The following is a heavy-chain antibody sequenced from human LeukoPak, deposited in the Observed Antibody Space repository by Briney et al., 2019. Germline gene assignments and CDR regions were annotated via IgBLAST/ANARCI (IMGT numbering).Heavy chain of an antibody. CDR1: GFTFSSYA. Sequence: PGGSLRLSCAASGFTFSSYAMHWVRQAPGKGLEWVAVISYDGSNKYYADSVKGRFTISRDNSKNTLYLQMNSLRAEDTAVYYYARDDYGDYRNGGLFDYWGQGTLVTVSS. CDR3: ARDDYGDYRNGGLFDY. D-gene: IGHD4-17*01. V-gene: IGHV3-30-3*01. CDR2: ISYDGSNK. J-gene: IGHJ4*02.